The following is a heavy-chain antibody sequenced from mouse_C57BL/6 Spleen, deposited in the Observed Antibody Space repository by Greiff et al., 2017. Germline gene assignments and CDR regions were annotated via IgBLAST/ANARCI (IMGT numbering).Heavy chain of an antibody. CDR2: INPSTGGT. D-gene: IGHD2-4*01. V-gene: IGHV1-42*01. CDR1: GYSFTGYY. J-gene: IGHJ2*01. CDR3: ARPIYYDYDGFDY. Sequence: EVQLQQSGPELVKPGASVKISCKASGYSFTGYYMNWVKQSPEKSLEWIGEINPSTGGTTYNQKFKAKATLTVYKSSSTAYMQLKSLTSEDSAVYYCARPIYYDYDGFDYWGQGTPLTVSS.